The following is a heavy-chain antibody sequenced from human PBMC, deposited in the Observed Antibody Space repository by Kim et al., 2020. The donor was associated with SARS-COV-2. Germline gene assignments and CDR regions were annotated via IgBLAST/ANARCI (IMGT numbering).Heavy chain of an antibody. Sequence: SVKVSCKASGGTFSSYAISWVRQAPGQGLEWMGGIIPIFGTANYAQKFQGRVTITADESTSTAYMEPSSLRSEDTAVYYCAREDLPRYCSGGSCYNWFDPWGQGTLVTVSS. CDR3: AREDLPRYCSGGSCYNWFDP. CDR2: IIPIFGTA. CDR1: GGTFSSYA. V-gene: IGHV1-69*13. D-gene: IGHD2-15*01. J-gene: IGHJ5*02.